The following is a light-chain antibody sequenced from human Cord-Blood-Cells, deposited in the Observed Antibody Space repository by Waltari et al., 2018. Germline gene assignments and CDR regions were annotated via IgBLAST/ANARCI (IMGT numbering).Light chain of an antibody. V-gene: IGKV4-1*01. Sequence: DIVMTQSPDSLAASLGDMATIHCKSTQSVLYSSTNKNYLAWYQQKPGQPPKLLIYWASTRESGVPDRFSGSGYGTDFTLTISSLQAEDVAVYYCQKYYSTPRTFGGGTKVEIK. CDR2: WAS. CDR1: QSVLYSSTNKNY. CDR3: QKYYSTPRT. J-gene: IGKJ4*02.